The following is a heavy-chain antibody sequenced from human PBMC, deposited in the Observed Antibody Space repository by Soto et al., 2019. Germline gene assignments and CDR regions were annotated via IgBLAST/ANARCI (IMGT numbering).Heavy chain of an antibody. CDR1: GYTLTSYG. CDR3: GLYSSSWRIDY. CDR2: ISAYNGNT. D-gene: IGHD6-13*01. J-gene: IGHJ4*02. V-gene: IGHV1-18*01. Sequence: ASVKVSCKASGYTLTSYGISWVRQAPGQGLEWMGWISAYNGNTNYAQKLQGRVTMTTDTSTSTAYMELRSLRSDDTAVYYCGLYSSSWRIDYWGQGTLVTVSS.